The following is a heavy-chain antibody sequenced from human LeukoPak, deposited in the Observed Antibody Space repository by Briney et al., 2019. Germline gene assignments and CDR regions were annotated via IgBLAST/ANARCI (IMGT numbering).Heavy chain of an antibody. CDR1: GYSISSAHY. V-gene: IGHV4-38-2*02. CDR3: ARDRHDYVWGSYPQRSYFDY. Sequence: PSETLSLTCTVSGYSISSAHYWGWIRQPPGKGLEWIGSIYHSGSTYYNPSLKSRVTISVDTSKNQFSLKLSSVTAADTAVYYCARDRHDYVWGSYPQRSYFDYWGQGTLVTVSS. CDR2: IYHSGST. J-gene: IGHJ4*02. D-gene: IGHD3-16*02.